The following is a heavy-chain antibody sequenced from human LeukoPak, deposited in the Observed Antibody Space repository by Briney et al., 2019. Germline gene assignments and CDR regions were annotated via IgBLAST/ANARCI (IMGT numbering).Heavy chain of an antibody. D-gene: IGHD3-10*01. CDR1: GYTFTSYG. Sequence: ASVKVSCKASGYTFTSYGISWVRQAPGQGLEWMGWISAYNGNTNYAQKLQGRVTMTTDTSTSTAYMEPRSLRSEDTALYYCARDDEEFGELSWFDPWGQGTLVTVSS. CDR2: ISAYNGNT. J-gene: IGHJ5*02. V-gene: IGHV1-18*01. CDR3: ARDDEEFGELSWFDP.